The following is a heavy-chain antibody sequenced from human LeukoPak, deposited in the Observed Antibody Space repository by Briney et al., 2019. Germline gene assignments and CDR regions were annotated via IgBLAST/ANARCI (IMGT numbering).Heavy chain of an antibody. Sequence: QTGGSLRLSCAASGFTFSSYAMSWVRQAPGKGLEWVSAISGSGGSTYYADSVKGRFTISRDNSKNTLYLQMNSLRAEDTAVYYCAKGDRLVLMVYGPFDYWGQGTLVTVSS. V-gene: IGHV3-23*01. CDR1: GFTFSSYA. CDR3: AKGDRLVLMVYGPFDY. J-gene: IGHJ4*02. D-gene: IGHD2-8*01. CDR2: ISGSGGST.